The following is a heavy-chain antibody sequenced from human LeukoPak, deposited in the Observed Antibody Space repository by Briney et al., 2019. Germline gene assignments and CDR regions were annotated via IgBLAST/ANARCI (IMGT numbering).Heavy chain of an antibody. D-gene: IGHD4-11*01. CDR1: GFKFDTYS. V-gene: IGHV3-48*01. CDR3: ARDLSDNYTIDY. Sequence: GGSLRLSCAAFGFKFDTYSMNWVRQAPGKGLEWLSYINAASDATFYADSVKGRFTISRDNAKNSLYLQMNSLRAEDTALYYCARDLSDNYTIDYWGQGTLVTVSS. CDR2: INAASDAT. J-gene: IGHJ4*02.